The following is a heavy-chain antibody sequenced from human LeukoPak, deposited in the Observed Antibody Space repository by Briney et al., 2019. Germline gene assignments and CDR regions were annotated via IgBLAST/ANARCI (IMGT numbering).Heavy chain of an antibody. V-gene: IGHV3-30*02. Sequence: PGGSLRLSCAASGFTFSNYWMSWVRQAPAKGLEWVAFIRYDGSNRYYADSVKGRFTISRDNSKNTLYLQMNSLRAEDTAVYYCAKDLRGARPSDAFDIWGQGTMVTVSS. CDR3: AKDLRGARPSDAFDI. CDR2: IRYDGSNR. CDR1: GFTFSNYW. D-gene: IGHD3-16*01. J-gene: IGHJ3*02.